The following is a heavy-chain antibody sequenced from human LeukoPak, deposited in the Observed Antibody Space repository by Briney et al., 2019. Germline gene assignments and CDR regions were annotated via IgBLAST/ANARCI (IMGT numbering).Heavy chain of an antibody. CDR1: GFTVSSNY. Sequence: GGSLRLSCAASGFTVSSNYMSWVRQAPGKGLQWVTSIRSNTYGGSTEYVPSVKGRFTISRDDSNSIAYLQMNSLKAEDTAIYYCARVSRGGITASWFDPWGQGTLVTVSS. V-gene: IGHV3-71*01. J-gene: IGHJ5*02. CDR2: IRSNTYGGST. CDR3: ARVSRGGITASWFDP. D-gene: IGHD6-13*01.